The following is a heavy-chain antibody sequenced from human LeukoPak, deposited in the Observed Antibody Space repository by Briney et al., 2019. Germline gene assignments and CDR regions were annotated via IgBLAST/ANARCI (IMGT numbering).Heavy chain of an antibody. CDR2: ISGSGTTI. V-gene: IGHV3-48*03. CDR1: GFTFSRYE. D-gene: IGHD3-3*01. J-gene: IGHJ6*03. Sequence: GGSLRLSWAASGFTFSRYEMNWVRQAPGKGLEWVSYISGSGTTIYYADSVKGRFTMSRDNAKNSLYLQMNSLRAEDTAVYYCARVGILEWLLYHAYYYYYMDVWGKGTTVTVSS. CDR3: ARVGILEWLLYHAYYYYYMDV.